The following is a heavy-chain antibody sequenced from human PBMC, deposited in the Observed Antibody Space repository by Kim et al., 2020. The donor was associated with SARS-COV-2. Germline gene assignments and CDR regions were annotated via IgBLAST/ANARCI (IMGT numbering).Heavy chain of an antibody. CDR3: ARDHTYYYGMDV. CDR1: GGTFSSYA. V-gene: IGHV1-69*13. Sequence: SVKVSCKASGGTFSSYAISWVRQAPGQGLEWMGGIIPIFGTANYAQKFQGRVTITADESTSTAYMELSSLRSEDTAVYYCARDHTYYYGMDVWGQGTTVTVSS. J-gene: IGHJ6*02. CDR2: IIPIFGTA.